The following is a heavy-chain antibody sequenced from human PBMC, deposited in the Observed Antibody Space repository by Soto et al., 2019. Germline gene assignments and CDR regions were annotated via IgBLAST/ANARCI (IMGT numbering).Heavy chain of an antibody. Sequence: GESLKISCAASGFTFSSYAMSWVRQAPGKGLEWVSAISGSGGSTYYADSVKGRFTISRDNSKNTLYLQMNSLRAEDTAVYYCAAIVGATSYFDYWGQRTLVTVSS. V-gene: IGHV3-23*01. J-gene: IGHJ4*02. CDR2: ISGSGGST. CDR1: GFTFSSYA. D-gene: IGHD1-26*01. CDR3: AAIVGATSYFDY.